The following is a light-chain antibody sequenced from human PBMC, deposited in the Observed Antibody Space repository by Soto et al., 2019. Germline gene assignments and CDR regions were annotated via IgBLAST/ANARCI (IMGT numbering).Light chain of an antibody. J-gene: IGKJ1*01. CDR3: QLSYSIPWT. V-gene: IGKV1-39*01. Sequence: TTQSPSSVSASVGDRVTITCRTSQSTSIYLNWYQQKPGIAPKLLIYGASTLQSGVPSRFSGSGSGTDFTLTISSLQPEDFAVYYCQLSYSIPWTLGQGTKVDIK. CDR2: GAS. CDR1: QSTSIY.